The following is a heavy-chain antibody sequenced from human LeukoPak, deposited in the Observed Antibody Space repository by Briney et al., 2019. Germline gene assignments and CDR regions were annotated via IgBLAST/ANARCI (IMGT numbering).Heavy chain of an antibody. D-gene: IGHD5-24*01. CDR3: ARERDLVEMATNPGGQFDP. V-gene: IGHV1-46*01. J-gene: IGHJ5*02. CDR1: GYTFTSYY. CDR2: INPSGGST. Sequence: ASVKVSCKASGYTFTSYYMHWVRQAPGQGLEWMGIINPSGGSTSYAQKFQGRVTMTRDTSTSTVYMELSSLRSEDTAVYYCARERDLVEMATNPGGQFDPWGQGTLVTVSS.